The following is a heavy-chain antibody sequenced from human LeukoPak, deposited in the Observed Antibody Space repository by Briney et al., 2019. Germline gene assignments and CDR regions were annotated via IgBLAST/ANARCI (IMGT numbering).Heavy chain of an antibody. J-gene: IGHJ5*02. D-gene: IGHD3-10*01. CDR2: ISGTGGST. CDR3: SRGGNSGSYYPGGS. Sequence: GGSLRLSCAASGFTFNNYAMNWVRQGPGEGLEWVSAISGTGGSTYYADSVKGRFTISRDSSKNTLYLQMNSLRAEDTAVYYCSRGGNSGSYYPGGSWGQGTLVTVSS. V-gene: IGHV3-23*01. CDR1: GFTFNNYA.